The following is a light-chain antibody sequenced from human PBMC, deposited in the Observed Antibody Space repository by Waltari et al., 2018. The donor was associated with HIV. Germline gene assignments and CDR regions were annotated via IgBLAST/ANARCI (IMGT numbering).Light chain of an antibody. CDR1: QDISNH. J-gene: IGKJ4*01. V-gene: IGKV1-33*01. CDR2: DAS. Sequence: DIQMTQSPSSLSAFVGDRVTITCQASQDISNHLNWYQQKPGKAPKLLIYDASNLETGVPSRFSGSGSGTDFTFTISSLQPEDIATYYCQHYDNLPLSFGGGTKVEI. CDR3: QHYDNLPLS.